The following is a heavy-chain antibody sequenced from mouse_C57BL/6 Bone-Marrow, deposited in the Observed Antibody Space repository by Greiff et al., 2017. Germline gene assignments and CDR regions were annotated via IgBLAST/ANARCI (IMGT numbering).Heavy chain of an antibody. J-gene: IGHJ2*01. CDR2: IDPETGGT. Sequence: ESGAELVRPGASVTLSCKASGYTFTDYEMHWVKQTPVHGLEWIGAIDPETGGTAYNQKFKGKAILTADKSSSTAYMELRSLTSEDSAVYYCTMYYYEDFDYWGQGTTLTVSS. V-gene: IGHV1-15*01. CDR3: TMYYYEDFDY. D-gene: IGHD1-1*01. CDR1: GYTFTDYE.